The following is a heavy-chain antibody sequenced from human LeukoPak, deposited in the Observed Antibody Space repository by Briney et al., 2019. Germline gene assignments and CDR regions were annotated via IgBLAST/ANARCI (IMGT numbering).Heavy chain of an antibody. D-gene: IGHD3-10*01. CDR3: ARGGGLTHYYGLGPCFHH. CDR2: ITAISTYK. CDR1: GFPFNSYT. J-gene: IGHJ1*01. Sequence: GGSLRLSCEASGFPFNSYTMHWVRQAPGRGLEWVASITAISTYKYYADSLKGRFTISRDNSKNSLFLQMHSLRDEDTAVYYCARGGGLTHYYGLGPCFHHWGQGTLVTVSS. V-gene: IGHV3-21*06.